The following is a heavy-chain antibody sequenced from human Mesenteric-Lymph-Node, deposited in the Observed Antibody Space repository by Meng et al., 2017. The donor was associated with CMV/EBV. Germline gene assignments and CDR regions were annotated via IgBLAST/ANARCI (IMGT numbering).Heavy chain of an antibody. Sequence: HVRLTQWGAGLLKPSGALSLPCAAYGGSFSGSHWSWIRQPPGKGLEWIGEINHSGSTNYNPSLKSRVTISVDTSKNQFSLKLSSVTAADTAVYYCARHQRWLKSEGGFNYWGQGTLVTVSS. CDR2: INHSGST. CDR3: ARHQRWLKSEGGFNY. V-gene: IGHV4-34*01. CDR1: GGSFSGSH. J-gene: IGHJ4*02. D-gene: IGHD4-23*01.